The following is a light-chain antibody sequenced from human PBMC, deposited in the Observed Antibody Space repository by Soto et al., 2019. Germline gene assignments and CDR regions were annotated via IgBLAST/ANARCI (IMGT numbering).Light chain of an antibody. CDR3: MQAKQIPRT. CDR1: QSLLHTSGDNY. Sequence: DIVLTQSPLSLSVTPGEPASITCTSSQSLLHTSGDNYLDWYVQRPGQSPQLLIYLGSKRAPGVSDRISGTGSGTRFTLRISRVEADDVAIYYCMQAKQIPRTFXQGTKVDIK. CDR2: LGS. V-gene: IGKV2-28*01. J-gene: IGKJ1*01.